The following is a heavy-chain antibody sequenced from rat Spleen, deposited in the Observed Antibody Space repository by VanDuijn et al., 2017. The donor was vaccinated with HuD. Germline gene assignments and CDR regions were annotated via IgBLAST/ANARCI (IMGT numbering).Heavy chain of an antibody. Sequence: EVQLVESGGGLVQPGRSLKLTCATSGFTFSNAWMHWVRQSPEKQLEWVAQIKAKSTNYATYYAESVKGRFTISRDDSKSSVYLQMNSLKEEDTAIYYCTWQQDYFDYWGQGVMVTVSS. V-gene: IGHV6-8*01. J-gene: IGHJ2*01. CDR2: IKAKSTNYAT. CDR1: GFTFSNAW. CDR3: TWQQDYFDY.